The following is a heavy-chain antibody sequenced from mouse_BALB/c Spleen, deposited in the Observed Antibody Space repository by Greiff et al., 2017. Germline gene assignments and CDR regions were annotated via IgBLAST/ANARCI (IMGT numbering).Heavy chain of an antibody. Sequence: EVQVVESGPELVKPGASVKMSCKASGYTFTSYVMHWVKQKPGQGLEWIGYINPYNDGTKYNEKFKGKATLTSDKSSSTAYMELSSLTSEDSAVYYCARRDMWGNYSYYAMDYWGQGTSVTVSS. CDR2: INPYNDGT. CDR1: GYTFTSYV. V-gene: IGHV1-14*01. D-gene: IGHD2-1*01. CDR3: ARRDMWGNYSYYAMDY. J-gene: IGHJ4*01.